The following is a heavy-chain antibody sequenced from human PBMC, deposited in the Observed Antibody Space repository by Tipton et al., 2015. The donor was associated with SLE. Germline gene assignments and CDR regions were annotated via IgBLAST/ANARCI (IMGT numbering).Heavy chain of an antibody. CDR1: GFTFSSYE. J-gene: IGHJ5*02. Sequence: FLRLSCAASGFTFSSYEMNWVRQAPGKGLEWVSYISSSGSTIYYADSVKGRFTISRDNAKNSLYLQMNSLRAEDTAVYYCARGRAYYDFGSRNPWGQGTLVTVSS. CDR3: ARGRAYYDFGSRNP. CDR2: ISSSGSTI. D-gene: IGHD3-3*01. V-gene: IGHV3-48*03.